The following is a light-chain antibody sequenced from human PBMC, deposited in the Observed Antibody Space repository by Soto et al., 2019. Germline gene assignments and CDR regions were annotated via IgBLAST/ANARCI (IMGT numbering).Light chain of an antibody. CDR1: QTVSSN. Sequence: EILMTQSPATLSGSPGERATLSYGASQTVSSNLAWYQQKPGQSPRLLSYGTSTRATGIPSRFSGSGSGTEFTLTISSLQSVDFAVYYGHQYDNWPRTFGQGTRWIS. CDR3: HQYDNWPRT. V-gene: IGKV3-15*01. J-gene: IGKJ1*01. CDR2: GTS.